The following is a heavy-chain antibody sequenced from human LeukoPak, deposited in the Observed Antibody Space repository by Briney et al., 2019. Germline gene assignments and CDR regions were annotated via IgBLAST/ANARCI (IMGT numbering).Heavy chain of an antibody. Sequence: PGRSLRLSCAASGFTFSSYVMHWVRQAPGKGLEWVAGIWYDGSDKYYGDSVKGRFTISRDNSKNTLYLQMNSLRAEDTAVYYCTREPHQIASFDYWGQGTLVTVFS. CDR2: IWYDGSDK. V-gene: IGHV3-33*01. CDR3: TREPHQIASFDY. D-gene: IGHD6-13*01. CDR1: GFTFSSYV. J-gene: IGHJ4*02.